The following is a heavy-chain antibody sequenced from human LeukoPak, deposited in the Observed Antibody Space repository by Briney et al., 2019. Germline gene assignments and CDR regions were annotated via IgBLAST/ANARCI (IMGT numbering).Heavy chain of an antibody. CDR1: GGSISSGCYS. CDR3: ARGRLLPNY. J-gene: IGHJ4*02. D-gene: IGHD2-15*01. Sequence: SQTLSLTCAVSGGSISSGCYSWSWIRQPPGKGLEWIGYIYHSGSTYYNPSLKSRVTISVDRSTNQFSLKLSSVPAADTAVYYCARGRLLPNYWGQGTLVTVSS. CDR2: IYHSGST. V-gene: IGHV4-30-2*01.